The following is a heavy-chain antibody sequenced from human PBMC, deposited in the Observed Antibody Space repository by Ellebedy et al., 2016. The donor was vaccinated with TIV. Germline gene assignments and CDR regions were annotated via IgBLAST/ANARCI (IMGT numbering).Heavy chain of an antibody. Sequence: GESLKISCAASGLTFSSHAMSWVRQAPGKGLEWVSSITESGGNTYYADSVKGRFTISRDNSKSTLDLQMSSLRAEDTAVYYCAKDRTPGDGYWVFDFWGQGTLVTVST. CDR2: ITESGGNT. V-gene: IGHV3-23*01. D-gene: IGHD5-18*01. CDR1: GLTFSSHA. CDR3: AKDRTPGDGYWVFDF. J-gene: IGHJ4*02.